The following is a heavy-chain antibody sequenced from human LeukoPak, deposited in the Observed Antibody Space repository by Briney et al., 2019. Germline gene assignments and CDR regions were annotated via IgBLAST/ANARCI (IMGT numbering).Heavy chain of an antibody. V-gene: IGHV3-7*01. J-gene: IGHJ4*02. D-gene: IGHD3-22*01. Sequence: GGSLRLSCAASGFTFSSYWMSWVRQAPGKGLEWVANIKQDGSEKYYVDSVKGRFTISRDNAKNSLYLQMNSLRAEDTAVYYCAREKLGYYDSSGYYYEDYWGQGTLVTVSS. CDR2: IKQDGSEK. CDR1: GFTFSSYW. CDR3: AREKLGYYDSSGYYYEDY.